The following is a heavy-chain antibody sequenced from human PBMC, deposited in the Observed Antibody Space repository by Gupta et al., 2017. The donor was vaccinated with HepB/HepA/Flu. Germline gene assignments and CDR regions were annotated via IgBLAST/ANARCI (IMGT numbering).Heavy chain of an antibody. Sequence: QVQLQQSGPGLVKPSQTLSLTCAISGDSFSSNSAAWNWIRQSPSRGLEWLGRTYYRSKWYYDYPVSLKSRITINPDTSKNQFSLHLNSVSPEDTAVYYCAGGVIDAFDVWGQGTMVTVSS. CDR3: AGGVIDAFDV. CDR2: TYYRSKWYY. J-gene: IGHJ3*01. CDR1: GDSFSSNSAA. D-gene: IGHD2-21*01. V-gene: IGHV6-1*01.